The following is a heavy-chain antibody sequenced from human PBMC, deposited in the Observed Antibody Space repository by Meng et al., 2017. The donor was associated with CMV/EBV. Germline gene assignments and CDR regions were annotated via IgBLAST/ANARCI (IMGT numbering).Heavy chain of an antibody. Sequence: SETLSLTCTVSGGSISSGDYYWSWIRQPPGKGLEWIGYIYYSGSTYYNPSLKSRVTISVDTSKNQFSLKLSSVTAADTAVYYCARGGGICSGGSCYPLGYYGMDVWGQGTTVTVSS. V-gene: IGHV4-30-4*08. CDR3: ARGGGICSGGSCYPLGYYGMDV. CDR1: GGSISSGDYY. J-gene: IGHJ6*02. CDR2: IYYSGST. D-gene: IGHD2-15*01.